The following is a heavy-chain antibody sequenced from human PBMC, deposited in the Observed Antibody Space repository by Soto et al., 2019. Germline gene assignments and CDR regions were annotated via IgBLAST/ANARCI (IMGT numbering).Heavy chain of an antibody. D-gene: IGHD6-13*01. CDR1: GYTFTSYA. V-gene: IGHV1-3*01. J-gene: IGHJ5*02. Sequence: ASVKVSCKASGYTFTSYAMHWVRQAPGQRLEWIGWINAGNGNTKYAQKFQGRVTITRDTSTSTAYMELSSLRSEDTAVYYCAQTIVPSSSWPLLGFDPWGQGTLVTVSS. CDR3: AQTIVPSSSWPLLGFDP. CDR2: INAGNGNT.